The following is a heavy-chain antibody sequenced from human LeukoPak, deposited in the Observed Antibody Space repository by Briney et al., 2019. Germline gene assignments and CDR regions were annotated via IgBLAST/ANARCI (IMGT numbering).Heavy chain of an antibody. V-gene: IGHV3-21*01. CDR2: ISSSSDYI. CDR1: GFPFSSYA. Sequence: GGSLRLSCAASGFPFSSYALSWIRQAPGKGLEWVSSISSSSDYIYYADSVRGRFTISRDNAKNSLYLQMNSLRAEDTAVHYCARLVRWYFDLWGRGTLVTVSS. J-gene: IGHJ2*01. CDR3: ARLVRWYFDL.